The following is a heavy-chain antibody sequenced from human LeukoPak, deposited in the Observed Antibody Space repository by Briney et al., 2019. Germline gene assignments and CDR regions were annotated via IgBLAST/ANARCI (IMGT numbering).Heavy chain of an antibody. D-gene: IGHD3-10*01. CDR1: GYTFTGYY. J-gene: IGHJ5*02. CDR3: ARVYYGSGSSFDP. V-gene: IGHV1-2*06. CDR2: INPNSGGT. Sequence: ASVKVSCKVSGYTFTGYYMHWVRQAPGQGLEWMGRINPNSGGTNYAQKFQGRVTMTRDTSISTAYMELSRLRSDDTAVYYCARVYYGSGSSFDPWGQGTLVTVSP.